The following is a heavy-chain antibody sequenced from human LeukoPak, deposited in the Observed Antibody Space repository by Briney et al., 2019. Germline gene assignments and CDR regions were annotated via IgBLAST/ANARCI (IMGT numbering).Heavy chain of an antibody. CDR3: ARDSPQGHYFYY. CDR2: IYTSGST. J-gene: IGHJ4*02. V-gene: IGHV4-4*07. CDR1: GGSISSYY. Sequence: PSETLSFTCTVSGGSISSYYWSWIRQPARKGLEWIGRIYTSGSTNYNPSLKSRVTMSVDTSKNQFSLKLSSVTAADTAVYYCARDSPQGHYFYYWGEGTLVTVSS.